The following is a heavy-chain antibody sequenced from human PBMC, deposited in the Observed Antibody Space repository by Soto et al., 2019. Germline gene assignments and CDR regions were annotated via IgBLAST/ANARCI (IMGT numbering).Heavy chain of an antibody. CDR2: VHQSGAS. CDR1: GASANSLY. D-gene: IGHD3-3*01. Sequence: PETLSPACTVAGASANSLYCRCDRQPPREGMEWIGYVHQSGASNYTPSLASRVTLSVDASKNQLSLKLTSVTAADTAVYYCARSHPNTIFGVLPSFGVDVWGQGTTVTVSS. V-gene: IGHV4-59*02. CDR3: ARSHPNTIFGVLPSFGVDV. J-gene: IGHJ6*02.